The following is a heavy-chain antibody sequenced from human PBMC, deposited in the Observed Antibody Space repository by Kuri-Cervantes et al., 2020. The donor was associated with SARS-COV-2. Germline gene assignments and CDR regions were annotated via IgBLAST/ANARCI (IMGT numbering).Heavy chain of an antibody. Sequence: SVKVSCKASGGTSSSYTISWVRQAPGQGLEWMGRIIPILGIANYAQKFQGRVTITADKSTSTAYMELSSLRSEDTAVYYCASGAVADLFDYWGQGTLVTVSS. D-gene: IGHD6-19*01. J-gene: IGHJ4*02. CDR3: ASGAVADLFDY. CDR2: IIPILGIA. CDR1: GGTSSSYT. V-gene: IGHV1-69*02.